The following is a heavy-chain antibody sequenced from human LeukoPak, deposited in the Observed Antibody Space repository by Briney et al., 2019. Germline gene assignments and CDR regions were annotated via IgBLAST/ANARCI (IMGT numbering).Heavy chain of an antibody. CDR2: IYSGGST. CDR3: ATEPYSNPILGAFDI. Sequence: GGSLRLSCAASGFIVSSNYMSWVRQAPGKGLEWVSVIYSGGSTYYADSVKGRFTISRDNSKNTLYLQMNSLRAEDTAVYYCATEPYSNPILGAFDIWGQGTMATVSS. J-gene: IGHJ3*02. D-gene: IGHD4-11*01. V-gene: IGHV3-66*02. CDR1: GFIVSSNY.